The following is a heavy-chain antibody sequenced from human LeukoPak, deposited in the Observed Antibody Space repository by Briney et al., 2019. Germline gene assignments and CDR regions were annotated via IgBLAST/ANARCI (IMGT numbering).Heavy chain of an antibody. D-gene: IGHD5-12*01. CDR1: GGPISSYY. CDR2: IYYSGST. Sequence: SETLSLTCSVSGGPISSYYWSWIRQPPGKGLDWIGYIYYSGSTNYNPALKSRVTISVDTSKNQFSLKLSSVTAADTAVYYCARTRGSAPDNWFDPWGQGTLVTVSS. CDR3: ARTRGSAPDNWFDP. J-gene: IGHJ5*02. V-gene: IGHV4-59*13.